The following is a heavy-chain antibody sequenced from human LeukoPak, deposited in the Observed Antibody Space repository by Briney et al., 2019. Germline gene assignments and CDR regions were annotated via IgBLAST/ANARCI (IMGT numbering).Heavy chain of an antibody. J-gene: IGHJ6*02. V-gene: IGHV3-48*01. CDR1: GFTFSGYS. D-gene: IGHD2-2*01. Sequence: GGSLRLSCAASGFTFSGYSMNWVRQAPGKGLEWVSYISSSSSTIYYADSVKGRFTISRDNAKNSLYLQMNSLRAEDTAVYYCARDPPRRYCSSTSCYVGYYYYGMDVWGQGTTVTVSS. CDR2: ISSSSSTI. CDR3: ARDPPRRYCSSTSCYVGYYYYGMDV.